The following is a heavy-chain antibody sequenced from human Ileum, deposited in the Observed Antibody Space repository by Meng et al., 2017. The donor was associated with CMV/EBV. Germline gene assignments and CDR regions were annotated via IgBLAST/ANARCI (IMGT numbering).Heavy chain of an antibody. CDR2: INSDGSTT. CDR3: ARSASFWSDFN. J-gene: IGHJ4*02. CDR1: GFTFSSYW. Sequence: GESPKISCAASGFTFSSYWMHWVRQAPGKGLVWVSRINSDGSTTSYADSVKGRFTISRDNAKNTLYLQMNSLRAEDTAVYYCARSASFWSDFNWGQGTLVTVSS. V-gene: IGHV3-74*01. D-gene: IGHD3-3*01.